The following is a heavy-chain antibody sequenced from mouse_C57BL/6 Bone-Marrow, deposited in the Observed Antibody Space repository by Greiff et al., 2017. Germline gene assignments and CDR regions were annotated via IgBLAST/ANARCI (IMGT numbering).Heavy chain of an antibody. J-gene: IGHJ4*01. D-gene: IGHD2-1*01. V-gene: IGHV2-2*01. CDR2: IWSGGST. CDR1: GFSLTSYG. Sequence: QVQLQQSGPGLVQPSQSLSITCTVSGFSLTSYGVHWVRQSPGKGLEWLGVIWSGGSTDYNAAFISRLSISKDNSKSQVFFKMNSLQADDTAIYYCARPMVTTSYYAMDYWGQGTSVTVSS. CDR3: ARPMVTTSYYAMDY.